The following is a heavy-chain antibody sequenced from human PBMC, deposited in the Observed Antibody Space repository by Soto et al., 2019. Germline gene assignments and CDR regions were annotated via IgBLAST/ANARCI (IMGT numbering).Heavy chain of an antibody. J-gene: IGHJ4*02. V-gene: IGHV5-51*01. CDR1: GYVFNTNW. D-gene: IGHD3-3*01. CDR3: ARLPRDCNKTSCYYADH. CDR2: MYPGDSDT. Sequence: PGESLKISCKGSGYVFNTNWFGWVRQLPGRGLEWVGIMYPGDSDTRYNPSLQCHVTLSVDVTVSTAFLQWRSLETSDTGMYFCARLPRDCNKTSCYYADHWGQGTQVTVSS.